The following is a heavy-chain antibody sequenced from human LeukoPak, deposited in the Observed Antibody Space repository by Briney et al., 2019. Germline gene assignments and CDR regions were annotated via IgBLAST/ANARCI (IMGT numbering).Heavy chain of an antibody. CDR3: ARGNTAMAPFDY. V-gene: IGHV4-39*07. D-gene: IGHD5-18*01. J-gene: IGHJ4*02. CDR2: IYYSGST. CDR1: GVSISSSSYY. Sequence: AETLSLTCTVSGVSISSSSYYWGWLRQPPGKGLEWIGSIYYSGSTYYNPSLKSRVTISVDTSKNQFSLKLSSVTAADTAVYYCARGNTAMAPFDYWGQGTLVTVSS.